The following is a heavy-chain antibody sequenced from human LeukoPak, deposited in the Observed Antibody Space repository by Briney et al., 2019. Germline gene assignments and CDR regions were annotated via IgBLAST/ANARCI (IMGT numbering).Heavy chain of an antibody. J-gene: IGHJ4*02. CDR3: AALWGSGSFDY. CDR1: GYTFTGYY. CDR2: TNPNSGGT. Sequence: GASVRVSCEASGYTFTGYYMHWVRQAPGQGLEWMGCTNPNSGGTNYAQKFQGWVTISRDKSISTAYMELSRLRSDDTAVYYCAALWGSGSFDYWGQGTLVIVSS. D-gene: IGHD3-10*01. V-gene: IGHV1-2*04.